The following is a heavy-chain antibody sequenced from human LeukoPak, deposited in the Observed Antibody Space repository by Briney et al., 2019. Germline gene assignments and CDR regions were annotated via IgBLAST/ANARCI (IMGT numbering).Heavy chain of an antibody. CDR1: GGSITTSSYY. J-gene: IGHJ2*01. D-gene: IGHD2/OR15-2a*01. V-gene: IGHV4-39*01. Sequence: PSETLSLTCTVSGGSITTSSYYWGWIRQPPGKGLEWIGIIYYSGSTYYNPSLKGRVTISVDTSKNQFSLKLSSVTAADTAVYYCARAFRARYFDLWGPGTLVTVSS. CDR2: IYYSGST. CDR3: ARAFRARYFDL.